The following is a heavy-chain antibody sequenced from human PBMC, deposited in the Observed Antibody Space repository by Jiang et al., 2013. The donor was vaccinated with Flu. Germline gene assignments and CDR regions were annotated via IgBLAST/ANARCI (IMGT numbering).Heavy chain of an antibody. J-gene: IGHJ3*02. CDR2: LWYDGINK. CDR1: GFTFNSCG. CDR3: ARDIGDPRSPRNDALNI. V-gene: IGHV3-33*08. D-gene: IGHD1-14*01. Sequence: VQLVESGGGVVQPGRSLRLSCDVSGFTFNSCGMHWVRQAPGRGLEWVAILWYDGINKFYADSVRGRFTISRDDSKKTLYLQMNSLRPEDTAIYYCARDIGDPRSPRNDALNIWGHGTMVTVSS.